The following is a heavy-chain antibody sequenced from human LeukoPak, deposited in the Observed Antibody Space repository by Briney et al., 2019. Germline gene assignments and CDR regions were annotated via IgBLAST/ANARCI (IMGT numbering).Heavy chain of an antibody. V-gene: IGHV1-2*02. D-gene: IGHD2-2*01. CDR3: STEDKYCGSANCGKY. CDR1: GYTFTNYY. J-gene: IGHJ4*02. CDR2: IIPGSGGA. Sequence: ASVKVSCKTSGYTFTNYYVHWVRQAPGQGLGCMGYIIPGSGGADYDQRFQGRVTMTRDKSISTVYMELSSLRSDDTAVYYCSTEDKYCGSANCGKYWGQGTLVTVSS.